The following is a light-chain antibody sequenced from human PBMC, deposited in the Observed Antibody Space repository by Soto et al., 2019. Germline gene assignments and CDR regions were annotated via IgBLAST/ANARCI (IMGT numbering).Light chain of an antibody. Sequence: EIVLTPSPGTLSLSPVERATLSCRASQSVSSSYLAWYHQKPGQAPRLLIHGAPTRATGIPARFSGSGSGTDFTLTISSLEAEDFALYYCQQRSKWPVTFGGGTKVDIK. CDR2: GAP. CDR3: QQRSKWPVT. CDR1: QSVSSSY. V-gene: IGKV3-11*01. J-gene: IGKJ4*01.